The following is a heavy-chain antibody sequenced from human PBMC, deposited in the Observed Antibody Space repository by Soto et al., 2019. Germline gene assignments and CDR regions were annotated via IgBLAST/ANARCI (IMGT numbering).Heavy chain of an antibody. D-gene: IGHD5-12*01. CDR1: GASISSGGYS. V-gene: IGHV4-30-2*01. Sequence: SETLSLTCAVSGASISSGGYSWLWIRQPPGKGLEWIGYIYHSGSTYYNPSLKSRVTISVDRSKNQFSLKLSSVTVADTAVYYCAAGGGLPRYYWGQGTLVTVSS. CDR3: AAGGGLPRYY. J-gene: IGHJ4*02. CDR2: IYHSGST.